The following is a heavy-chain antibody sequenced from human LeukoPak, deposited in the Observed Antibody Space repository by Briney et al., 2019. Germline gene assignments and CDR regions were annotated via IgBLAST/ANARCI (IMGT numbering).Heavy chain of an antibody. CDR1: GYIFTSYW. Sequence: KRGASLQICCEGSGYIFTSYWIGWVRQLPGKGLEWMGIIYPGDSDTRYSPSFQGQVTISADKSISTAYLQWSSLKASDTAMYYCARCRGFGEPDAFDIWGQGTMVTVSS. CDR2: IYPGDSDT. J-gene: IGHJ3*02. V-gene: IGHV5-51*01. CDR3: ARCRGFGEPDAFDI. D-gene: IGHD3-10*01.